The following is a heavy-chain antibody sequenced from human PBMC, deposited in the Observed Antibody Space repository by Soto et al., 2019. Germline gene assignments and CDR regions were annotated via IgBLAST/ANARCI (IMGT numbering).Heavy chain of an antibody. J-gene: IGHJ4*02. V-gene: IGHV4-59*01. CDR1: GGSISSYY. Sequence: LETLSLTCTVSGGSISSYYWSWIRQPPGKGLEWIGYIYYSGSTNYNPSLKSRVTISVDTSKNQFSLKLSSVTAADTAVYYCAREDSKTSTVFDYWGQGTLVTVSS. CDR2: IYYSGST. CDR3: AREDSKTSTVFDY.